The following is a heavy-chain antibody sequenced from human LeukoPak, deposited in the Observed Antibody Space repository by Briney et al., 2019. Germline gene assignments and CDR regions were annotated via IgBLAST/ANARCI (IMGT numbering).Heavy chain of an antibody. CDR3: ARDLGGPYDY. CDR1: GFTVSNNY. Sequence: GGSLRLSCAASGFTVSNNYMSWVRQTPEKGLEWVANINQDGSKKYYVDSVKGRFTISRDNAKNSLYLQMNSLRAEDTALYYCARDLGGPYDYWGQGTLVTVSS. V-gene: IGHV3-7*01. J-gene: IGHJ4*02. CDR2: INQDGSKK. D-gene: IGHD2-15*01.